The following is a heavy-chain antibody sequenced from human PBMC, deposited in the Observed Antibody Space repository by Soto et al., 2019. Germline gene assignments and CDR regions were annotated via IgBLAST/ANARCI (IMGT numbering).Heavy chain of an antibody. J-gene: IGHJ6*02. CDR2: IYPGDSDT. D-gene: IGHD3-3*01. Sequence: PGEPLKISCNGSGDIFTSYWSGWVRQMPGKGLEWMGIIYPGDSDTRYSPSFQGQVTISADKSISTAYLQWSSLKASDTAMYYCARWGAYDFWSGYYTNYYYGMDVWGQGTTVTVSS. V-gene: IGHV5-51*01. CDR1: GDIFTSYW. CDR3: ARWGAYDFWSGYYTNYYYGMDV.